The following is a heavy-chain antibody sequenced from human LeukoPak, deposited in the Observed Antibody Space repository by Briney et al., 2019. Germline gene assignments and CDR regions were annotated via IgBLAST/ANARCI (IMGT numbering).Heavy chain of an antibody. CDR2: FDPEDGET. CDR1: GYTLTELS. CDR3: ATDNLVNRYCSSTSCYRRRWFDH. V-gene: IGHV1-24*01. D-gene: IGHD2-2*02. Sequence: ASVKVSCKVSGYTLTELSMHWVRQAPGKGVEGMGGFDPEDGETIYAQKFQGRVTITEDTYRETAYMELSRQRYEDTAVYYCATDNLVNRYCSSTSCYRRRWFDHWGQGTLVTVSS. J-gene: IGHJ5*02.